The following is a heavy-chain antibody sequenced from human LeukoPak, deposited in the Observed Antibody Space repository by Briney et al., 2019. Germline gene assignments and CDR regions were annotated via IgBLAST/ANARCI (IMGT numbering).Heavy chain of an antibody. J-gene: IGHJ3*02. Sequence: GGSLRLSCAASGFTFSDYGMTWVRQAPGKGLEWVSAISGSGGSTYYADSVKGRFTISRDNSKNTLYLQMNSLRVEDTAVYYCARGLFLSGYLDAFDIWGQGTVVTVSS. CDR2: ISGSGGST. CDR3: ARGLFLSGYLDAFDI. V-gene: IGHV3-23*01. D-gene: IGHD3-22*01. CDR1: GFTFSDYG.